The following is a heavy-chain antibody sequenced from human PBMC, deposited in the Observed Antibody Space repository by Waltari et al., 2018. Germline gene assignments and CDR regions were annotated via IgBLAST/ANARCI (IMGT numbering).Heavy chain of an antibody. J-gene: IGHJ6*02. CDR2: INAGNGNT. V-gene: IGHV1-3*01. CDR3: AREGSGSNANYYCYGRDV. CDR1: GYTFTSYA. Sequence: QVQHVQSGAEVKKPGASVKVSCKASGYTFTSYAMHWVRQAPGQRLEWMGWINAGNGNTKYSQKFQGRVTITRDTSASTAYMELSSLRSEDTAVYYCAREGSGSNANYYCYGRDVWGQGTTVTVSS. D-gene: IGHD1-26*01.